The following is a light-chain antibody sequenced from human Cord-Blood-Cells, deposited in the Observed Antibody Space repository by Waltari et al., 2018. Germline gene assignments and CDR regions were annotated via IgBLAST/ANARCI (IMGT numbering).Light chain of an antibody. CDR2: AAS. Sequence: DIQMTQSPSSLSASVGDRVTITCRASQGISNYLAWYQQKPGKVPKLLVYAASTLQSGVPSRFSGSGSGKDFTLTISSLQPEDVATYYCQKYNSAAITFGGGPKVEIK. V-gene: IGKV1-27*01. CDR3: QKYNSAAIT. CDR1: QGISNY. J-gene: IGKJ4*01.